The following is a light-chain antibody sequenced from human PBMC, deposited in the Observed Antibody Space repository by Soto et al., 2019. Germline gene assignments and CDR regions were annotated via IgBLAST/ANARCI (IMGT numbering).Light chain of an antibody. CDR1: QSVSSY. V-gene: IGKV3-11*01. CDR2: DAS. CDR3: EQRSDWPIT. Sequence: EIVLTQSPATLSLSPGERATLSCRASQSVSSYLAWYQQKPGQAPRLLIYDASNRATGIPVRFSGSGSGTDFTLTISSLEPEDFAVYYCEQRSDWPITFGLGTRLEIK. J-gene: IGKJ5*01.